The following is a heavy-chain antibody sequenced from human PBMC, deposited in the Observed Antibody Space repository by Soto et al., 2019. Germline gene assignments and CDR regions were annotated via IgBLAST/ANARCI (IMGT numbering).Heavy chain of an antibody. CDR1: GFTFSSYA. J-gene: IGHJ6*02. D-gene: IGHD2-21*01. CDR3: ARRIPFGYGMDV. V-gene: IGHV3-64*01. CDR2: ITSNGGNT. Sequence: EVQLVESGGGLVQPGGSLRLSCAASGFTFSSYAMHWVRQAPGKGLEYVSDITSNGGNTDYASSVKGRFTISRDNSKNTLYLQMGSLRAEDMAVYYCARRIPFGYGMDVWGQGPTVTVSS.